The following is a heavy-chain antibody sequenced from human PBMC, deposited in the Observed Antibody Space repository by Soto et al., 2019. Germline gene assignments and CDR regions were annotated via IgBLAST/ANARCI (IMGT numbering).Heavy chain of an antibody. V-gene: IGHV1-46*01. CDR1: GYTFTSYY. J-gene: IGHJ5*02. D-gene: IGHD5-12*01. CDR3: ARDSRGYSGYDPWWFDP. Sequence: QVQLVQSGAEVKKPGASVKVSCKASGYTFTSYYMHWVRQAPGQGLEWMGIINPSGGSTSYAQKFQGRVTITRDTSTSTVYMELSSLRSEDTAVYYCARDSRGYSGYDPWWFDPWGQGTLVTVSS. CDR2: INPSGGST.